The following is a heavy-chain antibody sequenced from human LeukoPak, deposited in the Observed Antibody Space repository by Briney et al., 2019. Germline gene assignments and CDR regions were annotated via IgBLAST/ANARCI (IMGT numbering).Heavy chain of an antibody. CDR2: IYSAGST. V-gene: IGHV3-66*01. J-gene: IGHJ4*02. D-gene: IGHD4/OR15-4a*01. CDR1: GFTVNNNN. Sequence: GGSLRLSCAASGFTVNNNNMNWVRQAPGKGLEWVSIIYSAGSTFYADSVKGRFTISRDNSKNTLYLQMNSLRAEDTAVYYCARGAFLWGQGTLVTVSS. CDR3: ARGAFL.